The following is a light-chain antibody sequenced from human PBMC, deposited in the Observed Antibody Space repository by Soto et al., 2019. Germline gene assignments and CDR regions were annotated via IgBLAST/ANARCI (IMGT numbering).Light chain of an antibody. J-gene: IGKJ1*01. V-gene: IGKV3-15*01. CDR1: QSVSSN. CDR2: GAS. CDR3: QQYTSWPRT. Sequence: EIVMTQSPVTLSLSPGERATLSCRASQSVSSNLAWYQQRPGQVPRLLIYGASTRAIGIPARFSGSGSGTEFSLTINSLQSEDFAVYYCQQYTSWPRTFGQGTKVEIK.